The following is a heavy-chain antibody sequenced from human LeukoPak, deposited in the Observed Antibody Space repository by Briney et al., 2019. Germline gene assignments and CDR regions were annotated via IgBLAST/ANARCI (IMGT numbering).Heavy chain of an antibody. D-gene: IGHD3-3*01. CDR2: IYSGGNT. Sequence: GGSLRLSCAASGFTFSSYAMSWVRQAPGRGLEWVSLIYSGGNTNYADSVKGRFTISRDNSKNTMYLQMNSLRAEDTAMYYCARDLFWSGYSRKSFDYWGQGTLVTVSS. J-gene: IGHJ4*02. V-gene: IGHV3-66*01. CDR1: GFTFSSYA. CDR3: ARDLFWSGYSRKSFDY.